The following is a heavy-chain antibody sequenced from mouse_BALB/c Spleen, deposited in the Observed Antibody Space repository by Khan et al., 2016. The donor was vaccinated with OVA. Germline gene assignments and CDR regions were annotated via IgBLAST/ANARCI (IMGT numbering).Heavy chain of an antibody. Sequence: QVQLQQSGPGLVQPSQSLSITCTVSGFSLTNYGVHWVRQSPGKGLEWLGVIWSGGITDYNATFISRLTFSKDISTSPVFFKMNSLQANDTAIYYCAKNRNGYFDYGGQGTTLTGSS. CDR1: GFSLTNYG. CDR2: IWSGGIT. CDR3: AKNRNGYFDY. D-gene: IGHD1-1*02. J-gene: IGHJ2*01. V-gene: IGHV2-2*02.